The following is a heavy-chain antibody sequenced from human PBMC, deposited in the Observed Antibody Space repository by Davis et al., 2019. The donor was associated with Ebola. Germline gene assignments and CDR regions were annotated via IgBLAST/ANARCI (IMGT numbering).Heavy chain of an antibody. CDR1: GYTFTSYG. CDR3: ASQVGP. CDR2: ISAYNGNT. V-gene: IGHV1-18*01. J-gene: IGHJ6*02. Sequence: ASVKVSCKASGYTFTSYGISWVRQAPGQGLEWMGWISAYNGNTNYAQKFQGRVTITRDTSASTAYMELSSLRSEDTAVYYCASQVGPWGQGTTVTVSS.